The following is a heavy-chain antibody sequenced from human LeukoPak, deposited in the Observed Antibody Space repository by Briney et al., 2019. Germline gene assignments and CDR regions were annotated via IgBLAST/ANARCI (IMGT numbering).Heavy chain of an antibody. Sequence: GASVNVSFNSSAYTFTINGISWVRQAPGQGLELMWLSSTYNGNKNYEQNLQGRVTMTTKKSTSKAFMELRSLRSDDSAVYYCARGGIAVAGRLVDYWGQGTLVTVSS. J-gene: IGHJ4*02. CDR1: AYTFTING. CDR2: SSTYNGNK. D-gene: IGHD6-19*01. V-gene: IGHV1-18*01. CDR3: ARGGIAVAGRLVDY.